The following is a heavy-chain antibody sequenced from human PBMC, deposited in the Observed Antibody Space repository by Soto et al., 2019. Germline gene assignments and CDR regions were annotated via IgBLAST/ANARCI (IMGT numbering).Heavy chain of an antibody. CDR1: GYSITSGSY. CDR2: IYHSGSA. CDR3: VRTARQGAVAPHWFDR. J-gene: IGHJ5*02. V-gene: IGHV4-38-2*01. Sequence: PSETLSLTCAVSGYSITSGSYWGWIRQPPGKGLECIGSIYHSGSAYYNPSLKSRVTVSVDTSKNQFSLKLTSVTAAETAVYYCVRTARQGAVAPHWFDRWGQGTQVTVSS. D-gene: IGHD2-21*02.